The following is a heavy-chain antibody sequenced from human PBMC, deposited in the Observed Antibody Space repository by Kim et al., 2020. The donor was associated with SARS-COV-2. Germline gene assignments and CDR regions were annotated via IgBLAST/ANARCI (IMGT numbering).Heavy chain of an antibody. Sequence: YNDYEVSVKSRTSITPDPSKHQFSLQLNSVTPEDTAVYYCARDSVRHFDYWGQGTLVTVSS. V-gene: IGHV6-1*01. D-gene: IGHD6-6*01. CDR3: ARDSVRHFDY. J-gene: IGHJ4*02. CDR2: YN.